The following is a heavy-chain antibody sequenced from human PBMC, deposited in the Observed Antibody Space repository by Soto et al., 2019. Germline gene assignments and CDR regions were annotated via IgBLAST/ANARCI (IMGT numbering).Heavy chain of an antibody. V-gene: IGHV1-2*04. CDR2: INPNSGGT. CDR1: GYTFTGYY. J-gene: IGHJ5*02. Sequence: QVQLVQSGAEVKKPGASVKVSCKASGYTFTGYYMHWVRQAPGQGLEWMGWINPNSGGTNYAQKCQGWVTMTRDTSISTAYMELSRLRSDDTAVYYCARGDIVVVPAAMTFRWFDPWGQGTLVTVSS. D-gene: IGHD2-2*01. CDR3: ARGDIVVVPAAMTFRWFDP.